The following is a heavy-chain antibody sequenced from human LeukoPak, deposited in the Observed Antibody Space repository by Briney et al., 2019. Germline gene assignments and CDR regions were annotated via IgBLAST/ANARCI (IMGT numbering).Heavy chain of an antibody. D-gene: IGHD3-22*01. CDR2: IYSGGST. CDR1: GFTASSNY. V-gene: IGHV3-66*01. Sequence: GGSLRLSWAASGFTASSNYMSWVRQAPGEGLEWVSVIYSGGSTYYADSVKGRFTISRDNSKNTLYLQMNSLRAEDTAVYYCAGNSGYYDSSGDAFDIWGQGTMVTVSS. CDR3: AGNSGYYDSSGDAFDI. J-gene: IGHJ3*02.